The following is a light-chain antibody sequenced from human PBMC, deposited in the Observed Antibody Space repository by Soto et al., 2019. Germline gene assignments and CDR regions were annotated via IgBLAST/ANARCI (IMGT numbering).Light chain of an antibody. CDR2: GAS. CDR1: QSVTSSF. V-gene: IGKV3-20*01. CDR3: QLYGSYMFS. Sequence: EVVLTQSPGTLSLSPGERATLSCRTSQSVTSSFLSWFQQKPGQPPRLLLYGASRRAAGTPDRFSGSGSGTDFTLIISRLEPEDSAVYHCQLYGSYMFSFGRGTKLEI. J-gene: IGKJ2*01.